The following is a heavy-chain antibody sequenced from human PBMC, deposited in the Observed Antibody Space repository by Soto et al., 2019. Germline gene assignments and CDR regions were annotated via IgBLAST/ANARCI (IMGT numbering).Heavy chain of an antibody. V-gene: IGHV1-69*01. J-gene: IGHJ5*02. CDR3: ARSEEGSGYWDSCFDP. CDR1: GGTFSTYT. D-gene: IGHD3-22*01. Sequence: QVQLVQSGAEVKKPGSSVKVSCKSSGGTFSTYTLAWVRQAPGQGLEWVGGIIPIFGTANYPQKFKGRVTITADETTSRADMELSSLRSEGAAVYCGARSEEGSGYWDSCFDPRGQGTLVTVCS. CDR2: IIPIFGTA.